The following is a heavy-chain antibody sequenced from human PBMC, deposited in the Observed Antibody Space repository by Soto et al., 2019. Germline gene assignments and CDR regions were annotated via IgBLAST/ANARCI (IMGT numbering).Heavy chain of an antibody. CDR2: IWYDGSNK. D-gene: IGHD6-19*01. J-gene: IGHJ4*02. CDR3: ARDGMAGSGWYLTGPKAEYYFDY. Sequence: GGSLRLSCAASGFTFSSYGMHWVRQAPGKGLEWVAVIWYDGSNKYYADSVKGRFTISRDNSKNTLYLQMNSLRAEDTAVYYCARDGMAGSGWYLTGPKAEYYFDYWGQGTLVTVSS. V-gene: IGHV3-33*01. CDR1: GFTFSSYG.